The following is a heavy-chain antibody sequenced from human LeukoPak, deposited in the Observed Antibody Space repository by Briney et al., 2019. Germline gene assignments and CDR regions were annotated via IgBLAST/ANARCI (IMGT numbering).Heavy chain of an antibody. Sequence: PSETLSLTCTVSGDSISSSIYYWGWIRQPPGKGLEWIGSIYYSGSTYYNPSLKSRVTISVDTSKNQFSLKLSPVTAADTAVYHCARIACSGGTCYSQRGAFDIWGQGTKVTVSS. CDR1: GDSISSSIYY. J-gene: IGHJ3*02. V-gene: IGHV4-39*07. D-gene: IGHD2-15*01. CDR2: IYYSGST. CDR3: ARIACSGGTCYSQRGAFDI.